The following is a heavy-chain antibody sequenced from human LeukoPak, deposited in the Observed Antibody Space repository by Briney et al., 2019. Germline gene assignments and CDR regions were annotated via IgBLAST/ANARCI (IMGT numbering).Heavy chain of an antibody. V-gene: IGHV3-30*04. CDR1: GFTFSCYA. J-gene: IGHJ4*02. Sequence: GVPLSLSCAASGFTFSCYAMHWVRQAPGKGLEWVAFIRSDGSNKYYADSVKGRFTISRDNSKNTFYLQMNSLRAEDTAVYYCARILDSAWGELAYWGQGTLVTVSS. CDR3: ARILDSAWGELAY. D-gene: IGHD6-19*01. CDR2: IRSDGSNK.